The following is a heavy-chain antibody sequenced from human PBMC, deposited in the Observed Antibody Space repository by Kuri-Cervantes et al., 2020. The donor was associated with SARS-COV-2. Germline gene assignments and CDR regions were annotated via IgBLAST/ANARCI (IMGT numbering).Heavy chain of an antibody. CDR2: ITWDGYST. J-gene: IGHJ4*02. CDR1: GFTFSSYS. D-gene: IGHD3-10*02. V-gene: IGHV3-43D*03. CDR3: AKVFGVGSNIKYFDS. Sequence: GGSLRLSCAASGFTFSSYSMNWVRQAPGKGLEWVSCITWDGYSTFYADSVKARFTISRDSSKNSLYLQMNSLRLEDTALYYCAKVFGVGSNIKYFDSWGQGTVVTVSS.